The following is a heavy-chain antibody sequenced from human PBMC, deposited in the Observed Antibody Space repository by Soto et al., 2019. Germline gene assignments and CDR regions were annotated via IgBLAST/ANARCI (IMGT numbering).Heavy chain of an antibody. J-gene: IGHJ3*02. CDR3: AREAGYCSRTSCYRRAFDT. CDR1: GFTFSGHW. V-gene: IGHV3-74*03. CDR2: INTDGGTS. D-gene: IGHD2-2*01. Sequence: VQLVESGGDLVQPGGSLRLSCAASGFTFSGHWMHWVRQVPGKGLEWVSRINTDGGTSAYADSVKGRFTISRDNAKNTLYLQMNALRAEDTAVYYCAREAGYCSRTSCYRRAFDTWGQGTTVTVSS.